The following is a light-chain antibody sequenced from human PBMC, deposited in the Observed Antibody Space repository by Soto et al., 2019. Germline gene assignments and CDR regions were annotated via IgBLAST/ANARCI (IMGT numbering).Light chain of an antibody. V-gene: IGKV3-20*01. Sequence: EIVLSQSPGTLSLSPGERGTLSCRARQSISSNSLAWYQQKPGQAPRLLIYGASSRATGIPDRFSGSGSGTDFTLTITRLESQDFAVYYCHQYGSSPWTFGQGTNVEIK. J-gene: IGKJ1*01. CDR1: QSISSNS. CDR3: HQYGSSPWT. CDR2: GAS.